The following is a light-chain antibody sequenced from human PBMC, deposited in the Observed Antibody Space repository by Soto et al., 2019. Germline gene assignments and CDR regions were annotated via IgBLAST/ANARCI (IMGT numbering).Light chain of an antibody. Sequence: EVVMTQSPATLSVSPGERATLSCRASQSVTTNMAWYQQKPGQAPRLLIYGASTRATGIPARFSGSGSGTDFTLTISSLQSEDFAVYYCQQYDGWPRTFGQGTKL. CDR2: GAS. CDR1: QSVTTN. CDR3: QQYDGWPRT. J-gene: IGKJ2*01. V-gene: IGKV3-15*01.